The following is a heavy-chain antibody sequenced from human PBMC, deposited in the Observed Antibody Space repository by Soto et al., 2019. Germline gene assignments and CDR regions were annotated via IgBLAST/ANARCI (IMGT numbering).Heavy chain of an antibody. V-gene: IGHV1-46*01. D-gene: IGHD2-2*01. Sequence: QVLLVQSGAEVTRPGASLKVSCKASGYNFISHYIHWVRQAPGQGLERMGLINPSGGSTTHAQNFQGRLSMTRETSTRTVYMELSGLRSEDAAVYYCARDYLSSKSSLSYFDYWGQGTLVTVSS. CDR3: ARDYLSSKSSLSYFDY. CDR2: INPSGGST. J-gene: IGHJ4*02. CDR1: GYNFISHY.